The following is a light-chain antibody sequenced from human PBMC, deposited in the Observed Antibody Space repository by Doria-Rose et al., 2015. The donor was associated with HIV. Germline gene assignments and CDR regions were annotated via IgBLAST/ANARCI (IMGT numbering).Light chain of an antibody. V-gene: IGLV1-40*01. CDR1: GSNIGADHA. Sequence: QSVLTQPPSVSGAPGQRVTIPCTGSGSNIGADHAVHWYQQFPGAAPKLLIYGDNNRPSGVPDRFSGSRSGTSASLAITRLQAEDEADYYCQSFDRRLSAFIFGGGTKLTVL. J-gene: IGLJ2*01. CDR3: QSFDRRLSAFI. CDR2: GDN.